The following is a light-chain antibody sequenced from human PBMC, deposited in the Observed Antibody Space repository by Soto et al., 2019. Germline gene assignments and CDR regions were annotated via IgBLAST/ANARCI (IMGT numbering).Light chain of an antibody. CDR1: PSVDTW. Sequence: DIQMTQSPSTLSASIGDTVTITCRTSPSVDTWLAWYQHKAGKDPKLLIYRASSLATGVPSRFGGSGSGTAFTLTITSLQPDDFATYYCQHYNDYSRVFGQGTQVEIK. CDR2: RAS. V-gene: IGKV1-5*03. J-gene: IGKJ1*01. CDR3: QHYNDYSRV.